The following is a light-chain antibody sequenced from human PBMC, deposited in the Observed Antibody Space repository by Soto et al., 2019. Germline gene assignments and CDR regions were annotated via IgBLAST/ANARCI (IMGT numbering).Light chain of an antibody. CDR3: CSYADSYTYV. V-gene: IGLV2-11*01. J-gene: IGLJ1*01. CDR1: SRDVGLFDY. CDR2: DVT. Sequence: QSALNQPRSVSGSPGQSVTISCTGSSRDVGLFDYVSWYQQHPGKVPKLMIYDVTRRPSGVPDRFSGSKSGNTASLTISGLQAEDESDYYCCSYADSYTYVFGTRTKLTVL.